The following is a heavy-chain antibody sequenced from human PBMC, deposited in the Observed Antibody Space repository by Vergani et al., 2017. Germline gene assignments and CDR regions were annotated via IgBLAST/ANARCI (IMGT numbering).Heavy chain of an antibody. V-gene: IGHV1-2*02. J-gene: IGHJ5*02. Sequence: QVQLVQSGAEVKKPGSSVKVSCKASGGPFKNSAFSWVRQAPGQGLEWMGWINPNSGGTNFAQKFQDRVTMTRDPSISTAYMELSRLRSDDTAVYYCARGRQYRTDPWGQGTLVTVSS. CDR1: GGPFKNSA. CDR2: INPNSGGT. D-gene: IGHD6-6*01. CDR3: ARGRQYRTDP.